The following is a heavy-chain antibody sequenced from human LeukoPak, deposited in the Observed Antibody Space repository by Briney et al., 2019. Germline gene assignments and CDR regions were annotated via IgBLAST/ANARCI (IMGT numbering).Heavy chain of an antibody. CDR3: ARAYGSSGYFQLPIDY. D-gene: IGHD3-22*01. Sequence: GGSLRLSCAASGFTFSSYAMSWVRQAPGKWLEWVSGITGSGDTTHHVDSVKGRFTISRDNSKNTLFLQMNSLRLEDTALYYCARAYGSSGYFQLPIDYWGQGILVSVSS. J-gene: IGHJ4*02. CDR1: GFTFSSYA. CDR2: ITGSGDTT. V-gene: IGHV3-23*01.